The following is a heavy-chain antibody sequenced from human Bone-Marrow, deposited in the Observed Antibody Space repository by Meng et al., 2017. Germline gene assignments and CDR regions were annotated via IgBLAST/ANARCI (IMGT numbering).Heavy chain of an antibody. Sequence: LHQGGAGLLALSERPSSTRRVYGGSFGGYYWSWLRQPPGKGMEWIGEINHSGSTNYNPSLKSRVTISVDTSKNQFSLKLSSVTAADTAVYYCARGPRRAIAAAGTGYFDLWGRGTLVTVSS. J-gene: IGHJ2*01. CDR2: INHSGST. D-gene: IGHD6-13*01. CDR1: GGSFGGYY. V-gene: IGHV4-34*01. CDR3: ARGPRRAIAAAGTGYFDL.